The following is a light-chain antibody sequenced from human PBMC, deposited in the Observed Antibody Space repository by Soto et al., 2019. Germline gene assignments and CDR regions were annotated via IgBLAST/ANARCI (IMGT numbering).Light chain of an antibody. CDR3: AAWDDSLNGYV. CDR1: ISNIGSNT. J-gene: IGLJ1*01. Sequence: QSVLTQPPSASWTPGQRVTISCSGSISNIGSNTVNWYQQLPGTAPKLLIYSNNQRPSGVPDRFSGSKSGTSASLAISGLQSEDEADYYCAAWDDSLNGYVFGTGTKLTVL. V-gene: IGLV1-44*01. CDR2: SNN.